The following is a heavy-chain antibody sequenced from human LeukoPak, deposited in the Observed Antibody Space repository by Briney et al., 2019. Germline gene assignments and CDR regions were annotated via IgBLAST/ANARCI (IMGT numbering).Heavy chain of an antibody. Sequence: SETLSLTCTVSGGSISSGSYYWSWIRQPAGKGLEWIGRIDPSGSTNYDPSLKSRVTISVDTSKNQFSLKLSSVTAADTAVYYCARLKSANYYGSGSYWRTRNWFDPWGQGTLVTVSS. CDR1: GGSISSGSYY. CDR3: ARLKSANYYGSGSYWRTRNWFDP. V-gene: IGHV4-61*02. D-gene: IGHD3-10*01. J-gene: IGHJ5*02. CDR2: IDPSGST.